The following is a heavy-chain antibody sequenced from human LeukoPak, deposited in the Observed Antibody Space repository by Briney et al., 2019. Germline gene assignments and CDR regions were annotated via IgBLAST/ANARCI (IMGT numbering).Heavy chain of an antibody. D-gene: IGHD5-18*01. V-gene: IGHV3-48*03. CDR1: GFTFSSYE. CDR2: ISSSGSTI. J-gene: IGHJ4*02. CDR3: ARVQLWLNYFDY. Sequence: GGSLRLSCAASGFTFSSYEMNWVRQAPGKGLEWVSYISSSGSTIYYADSVKGRFTISRDNAKNSLYLQMNSLRAEDTAVYYCARVQLWLNYFDYWGQGTLVTVSS.